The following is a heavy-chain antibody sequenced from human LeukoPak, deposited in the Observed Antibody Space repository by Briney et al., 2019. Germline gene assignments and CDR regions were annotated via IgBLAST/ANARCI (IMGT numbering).Heavy chain of an antibody. CDR2: IIPIFGTA. Sequence: SVKVSCKGSGGTFSSYAISWVRQAPGQGLEWMGGIIPIFGTANYAQKFQGRVTITTDESTSTAYMELSSLRSEDTAVYYCAREIQRGTLGYWGQGTLVTVSS. CDR3: AREIQRGTLGY. J-gene: IGHJ4*02. D-gene: IGHD7-27*01. CDR1: GGTFSSYA. V-gene: IGHV1-69*05.